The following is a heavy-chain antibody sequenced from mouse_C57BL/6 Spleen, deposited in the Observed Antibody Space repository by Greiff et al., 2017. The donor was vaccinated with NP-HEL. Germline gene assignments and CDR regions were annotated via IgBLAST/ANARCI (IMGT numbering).Heavy chain of an antibody. D-gene: IGHD2-5*01. CDR2: IDPENGDT. Sequence: EVMLVESGAELVRPGASVKLSCTASGFNIKDDYMHWVKQRPEQGLEWIGWIDPENGDTEYAAKFQGKATITADTSSNTAYLQHSSLTSEDTAVXYCTDSNYGNYAMDYWGQGTSVTVSS. CDR3: TDSNYGNYAMDY. CDR1: GFNIKDDY. J-gene: IGHJ4*01. V-gene: IGHV14-4*01.